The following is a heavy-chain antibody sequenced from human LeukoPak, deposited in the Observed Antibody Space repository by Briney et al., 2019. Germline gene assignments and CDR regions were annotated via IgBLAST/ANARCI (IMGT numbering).Heavy chain of an antibody. CDR2: IRPDGSNE. CDR3: VKDWGVLPDYTADGFDI. Sequence: GGSLRLSCAASGFTFSSYAMHWVRQAPGKGLEWVAFIRPDGSNEYYAASVRGRFAISRDNSQNTLHLQMNSLRLEDTAVYYCVKDWGVLPDYTADGFDIWGPGTMVTVSS. CDR1: GFTFSSYA. D-gene: IGHD3-10*01. J-gene: IGHJ3*02. V-gene: IGHV3-30*02.